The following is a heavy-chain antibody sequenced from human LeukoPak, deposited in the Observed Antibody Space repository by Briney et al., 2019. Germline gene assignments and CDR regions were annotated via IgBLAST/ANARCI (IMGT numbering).Heavy chain of an antibody. Sequence: SVKVSCKASGYTFTSYDINWVRQATGQGLEWMGWMNPNSGNTGYAQKFQGRVTMTRNTSISTAYMELSSLRSEDTAVYYCARPPSREGHTSRYHCYGMDVWGQGTTVTVSS. CDR1: GYTFTSYD. D-gene: IGHD5-24*01. CDR2: MNPNSGNT. V-gene: IGHV1-8*01. J-gene: IGHJ6*02. CDR3: ARPPSREGHTSRYHCYGMDV.